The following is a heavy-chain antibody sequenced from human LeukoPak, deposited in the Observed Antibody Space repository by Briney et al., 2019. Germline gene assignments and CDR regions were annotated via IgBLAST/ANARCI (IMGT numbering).Heavy chain of an antibody. V-gene: IGHV4-59*08. Sequence: PSETLSLTCTVSGGSIRGFYWSWIRQPPGKGLEWIGYIYYNGNTNYSPSLKSRVNISLDASKTQFSLNLTSLTAADTAVYYCARQVGHYCSSGWYSWFDPWGQGTLVTVSS. CDR2: IYYNGNT. CDR1: GGSIRGFY. J-gene: IGHJ5*02. D-gene: IGHD2-2*01. CDR3: ARQVGHYCSSGWYSWFDP.